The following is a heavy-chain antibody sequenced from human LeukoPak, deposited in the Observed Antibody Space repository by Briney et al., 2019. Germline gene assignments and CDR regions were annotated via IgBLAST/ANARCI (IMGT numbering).Heavy chain of an antibody. D-gene: IGHD6-13*01. CDR1: GGSISTYY. CDR3: ARVSSWYGTYYFDY. CDR2: IYYSGST. Sequence: SETLSLTCTVSGGSISTYYWSWIRQPPRKGLEWIGYIYYSGSTTYNASLMSRVTILVDTSKNQFSLKLSSVTAADAAVYYCARVSSWYGTYYFDYWGQGTLVTVSS. V-gene: IGHV4-59*01. J-gene: IGHJ4*02.